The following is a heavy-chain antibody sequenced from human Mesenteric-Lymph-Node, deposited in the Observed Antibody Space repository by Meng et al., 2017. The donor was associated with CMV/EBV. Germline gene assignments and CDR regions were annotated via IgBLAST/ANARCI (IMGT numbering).Heavy chain of an antibody. CDR2: INPNSGGT. J-gene: IGHJ4*02. D-gene: IGHD3-22*01. CDR3: ARGSYYYDSSGYYQPADY. V-gene: IGHV1-2*02. Sequence: ASVKVSCKASGYTFTGYYMHWVRQAPGQGLEWMGWINPNSGGTNYAQKFQGRVTMTRDTSISTAYMELSRLRSDDTAVYYCARGSYYYDSSGYYQPADYWGQGTLVTVSS. CDR1: GYTFTGYY.